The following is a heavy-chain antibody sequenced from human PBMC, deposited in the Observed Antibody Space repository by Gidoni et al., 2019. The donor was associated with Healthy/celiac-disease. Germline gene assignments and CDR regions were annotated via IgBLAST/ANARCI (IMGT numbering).Heavy chain of an antibody. CDR2: IIPIFGTA. J-gene: IGHJ4*02. Sequence: QVQLVQSGAEVKKPGSSVKVSCKASGGTFSRYALSWLRQAPGQGLEWTGGIIPIFGTATYAQKFQGRVTITADESTSTAYMELGSLRSEDTAVYYCASRPPFGYCSSTSCVGVYWGQGTLVTVSS. V-gene: IGHV1-69*01. D-gene: IGHD2-2*01. CDR1: GGTFSRYA. CDR3: ASRPPFGYCSSTSCVGVY.